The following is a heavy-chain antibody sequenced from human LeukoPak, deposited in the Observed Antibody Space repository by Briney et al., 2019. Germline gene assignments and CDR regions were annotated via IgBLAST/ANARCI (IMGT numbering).Heavy chain of an antibody. CDR1: GYSFYTNC. Sequence: GESLKISREAPGYSFYTNCVGWVRQMPGKGLEWMGIIYPGDSDTRYSPSFQGQVTISADKSINTAYLQWSVLKASDTAMYYCASQHGAGSYYTRAVYYWGQGTLVTVSS. V-gene: IGHV5-51*01. J-gene: IGHJ4*02. CDR2: IYPGDSDT. CDR3: ASQHGAGSYYTRAVYY. D-gene: IGHD3-10*01.